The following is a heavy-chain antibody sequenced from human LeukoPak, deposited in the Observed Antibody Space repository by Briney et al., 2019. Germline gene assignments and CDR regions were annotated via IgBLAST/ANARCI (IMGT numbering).Heavy chain of an antibody. Sequence: PGGSLRLSCAASGFTFSSYEMNWVRQAPGKGLEWVSYISSSGSTIYYADSVKGRFTISRDNAKNSLYLQMNSLRAEDTAVYYCARSTPQISCYDYWGQGTLVTVSS. CDR3: ARSTPQISCYDY. J-gene: IGHJ4*02. CDR1: GFTFSSYE. CDR2: ISSSGSTI. D-gene: IGHD2-15*01. V-gene: IGHV3-48*03.